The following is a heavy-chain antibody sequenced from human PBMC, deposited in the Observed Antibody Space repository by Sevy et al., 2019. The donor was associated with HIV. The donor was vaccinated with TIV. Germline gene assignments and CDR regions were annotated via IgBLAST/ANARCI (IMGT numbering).Heavy chain of an antibody. V-gene: IGHV4-34*01. CDR2: INHSGST. CDR3: ARGPINCGGDCYSAGGGDYYYGMDV. CDR1: GGSFSGYY. J-gene: IGHJ6*02. Sequence: SETLSLTCAVYGGSFSGYYWSWIRQPPGKGLEWIWEINHSGSTNYNPSLKSRVTISVDTSKNQFSLKLSSVTAADTAVYYCARGPINCGGDCYSAGGGDYYYGMDVWGQGTTVTVSS. D-gene: IGHD2-21*02.